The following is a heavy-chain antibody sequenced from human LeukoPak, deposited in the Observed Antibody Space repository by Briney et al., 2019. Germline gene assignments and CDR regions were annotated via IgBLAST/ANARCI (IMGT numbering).Heavy chain of an antibody. CDR3: ARSEGDYGDYFPFFDY. CDR1: GGSFSGYY. D-gene: IGHD4-17*01. J-gene: IGHJ4*02. CDR2: ISSSGSYR. V-gene: IGHV3-11*06. Sequence: LSLTCAVYGGSFSGYYWSWIRQPPGKGLEWVSSISSSGSYRYYADSVKGRFTISRDNAKNSLYLQMNSLRAEDTAVYYCARSEGDYGDYFPFFDYWGQGTLVTVSS.